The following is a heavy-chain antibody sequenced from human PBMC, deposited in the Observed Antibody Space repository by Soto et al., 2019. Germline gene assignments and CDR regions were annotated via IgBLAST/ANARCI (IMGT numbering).Heavy chain of an antibody. V-gene: IGHV3-73*01. J-gene: IGHJ4*02. Sequence: EVQLVESGGGLVQPGGSLKLSCAASGFTFSGSAMHWVRQASGKGLEWVGRIRSKANSYATAYAASVKGRFTISRDDSKNTAYLQMTSLKTEDTAVYYCTRSDSSSWTNDYWGQGTLVTVSS. CDR3: TRSDSSSWTNDY. CDR2: IRSKANSYAT. D-gene: IGHD6-13*01. CDR1: GFTFSGSA.